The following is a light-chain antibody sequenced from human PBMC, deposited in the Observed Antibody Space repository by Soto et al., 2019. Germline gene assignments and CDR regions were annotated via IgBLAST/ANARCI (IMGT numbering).Light chain of an antibody. CDR2: GAS. Sequence: EIVMTQSPATLSVSPVERATLSCRASQSVSSNLAWYQQKPGQAPRLINYGASPRATGIPARFSGTGSGTEYTHTISSLQSEAFAVYYCQRYNNWLLTFGPGTKVDIK. CDR1: QSVSSN. CDR3: QRYNNWLLT. V-gene: IGKV3-15*01. J-gene: IGKJ3*01.